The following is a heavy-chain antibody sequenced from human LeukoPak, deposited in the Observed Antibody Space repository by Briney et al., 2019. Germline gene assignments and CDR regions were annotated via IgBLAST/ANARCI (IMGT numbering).Heavy chain of an antibody. CDR2: IKEDGREK. D-gene: IGHD1-14*01. CDR3: ARARIDY. J-gene: IGHJ4*02. V-gene: IGHV3-7*05. Sequence: GGSLRLSCAASGFTFSNYWMTWVRQAPGKGLEWVANIKEDGREKYYVDSVKGRFTISRDNAKNSLYLQMNTLRAEDTAVYYCARARIDYWGQGTLITVSS. CDR1: GFTFSNYW.